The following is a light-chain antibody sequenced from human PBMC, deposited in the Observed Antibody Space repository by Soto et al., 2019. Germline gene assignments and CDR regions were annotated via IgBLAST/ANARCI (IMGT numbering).Light chain of an antibody. Sequence: DIQMTQSPSTLSASVGGRVTITCRASQTISSWLAWYQQKPGKAPKLLIYDASSLESGVPSRFSGSGSGTEFTLTISNLQPDDFATYYCQQYDNYPLTFGGGTKVDIK. CDR1: QTISSW. CDR3: QQYDNYPLT. J-gene: IGKJ4*01. CDR2: DAS. V-gene: IGKV1-5*01.